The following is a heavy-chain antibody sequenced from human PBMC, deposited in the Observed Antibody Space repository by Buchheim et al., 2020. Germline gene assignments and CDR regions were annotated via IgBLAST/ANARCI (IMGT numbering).Heavy chain of an antibody. V-gene: IGHV3-74*03. D-gene: IGHD6-6*01. J-gene: IGHJ4*02. CDR2: ITHDGN. CDR1: GFTLSSYW. Sequence: EVQLVESGGDLVQPGGSLRLSCAASGFTLSSYWMHWVRQVPGKGLEWVSLITHDGNTYADSVKGRFTISRDNAENTVYLQMNSLMIEDTGVYYCTTDGGIGPRPLFDYWGQGTL. CDR3: TTDGGIGPRPLFDY.